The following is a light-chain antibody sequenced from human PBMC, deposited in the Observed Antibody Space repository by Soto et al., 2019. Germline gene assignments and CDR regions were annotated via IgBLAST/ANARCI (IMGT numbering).Light chain of an antibody. CDR2: WAS. Sequence: DIVMTQSPDSLAVSLGERVTINCKSSQSVLSSSNNKNYLTWYQQKPGQPPKLLIYWASTRESGVPDRFSGSGSGTDFTLTISSLQAEDVAVYYCQQYYSSPITFGQGTRLEIK. CDR3: QQYYSSPIT. J-gene: IGKJ5*01. V-gene: IGKV4-1*01. CDR1: QSVLSSSNNKNY.